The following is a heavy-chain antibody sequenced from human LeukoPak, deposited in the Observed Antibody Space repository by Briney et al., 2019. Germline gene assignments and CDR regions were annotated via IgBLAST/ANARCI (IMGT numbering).Heavy chain of an antibody. D-gene: IGHD4-23*01. CDR3: ARAGTTVVTTHDY. J-gene: IGHJ4*02. CDR2: IKQDGSEK. CDR1: GFTFSSYW. Sequence: GGSLRLSCAASGFTFSSYWMSWVRQAPGKGLEWVANIKQDGSEKYYVDSVKSRFTISRDNAKNSLYLQMNSLRAEDTAVYYCARAGTTVVTTHDYWGQGTLVTVSS. V-gene: IGHV3-7*01.